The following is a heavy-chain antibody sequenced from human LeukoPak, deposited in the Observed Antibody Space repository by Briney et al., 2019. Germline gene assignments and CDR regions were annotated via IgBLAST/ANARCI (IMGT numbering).Heavy chain of an antibody. CDR2: INPNSGGT. V-gene: IGHV1-2*02. D-gene: IGHD1-7*01. J-gene: IGHJ6*02. CDR1: GYTFIGYY. CDR3: ARRLTRVNSYYGLDV. Sequence: ASVKVSCKASGYTFIGYYIHWVRQAPGQGLEWMGWINPNSGGTRNAQKLQGRVTMTSDTSTRTAYMELSSRKSDDTAVYYCARRLTRVNSYYGLDVWGQGTTVTVSS.